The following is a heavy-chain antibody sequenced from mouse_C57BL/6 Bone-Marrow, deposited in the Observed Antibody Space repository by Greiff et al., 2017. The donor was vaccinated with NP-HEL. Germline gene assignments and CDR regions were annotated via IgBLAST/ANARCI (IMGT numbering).Heavy chain of an antibody. CDR2: IYPGDGDT. J-gene: IGHJ3*01. CDR3: ARDGYDVGPWFAY. Sequence: QVQLQQSGPELVKPGASVKISCKASGYAFSSSWMNWVKQRPGKGLEWIGRIYPGDGDTNYNGKFKGKATLTADQSSSTAYMQLSSLTSEDSAVYFCARDGYDVGPWFAYWGQGTLVTVSA. D-gene: IGHD2-2*01. CDR1: GYAFSSSW. V-gene: IGHV1-82*01.